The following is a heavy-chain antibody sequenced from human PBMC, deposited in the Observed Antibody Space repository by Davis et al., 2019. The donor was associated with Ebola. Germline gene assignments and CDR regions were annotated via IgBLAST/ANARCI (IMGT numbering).Heavy chain of an antibody. V-gene: IGHV3-74*03. CDR3: ARVCGVDCTYGD. J-gene: IGHJ4*02. CDR1: GFTFSDYY. CDR2: ISPDGTET. D-gene: IGHD2-21*01. Sequence: GESLKISCEVSGFTFSDYYMSWIRQAPGKGLVWVSRISPDGTETTYADSVKGRFTISRDNAKNTLFLQMNNLRYEDTAVYYCARVCGVDCTYGDWGQGTLVTVSS.